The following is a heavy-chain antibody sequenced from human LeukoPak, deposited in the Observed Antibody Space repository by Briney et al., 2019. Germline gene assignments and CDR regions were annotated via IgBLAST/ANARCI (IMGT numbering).Heavy chain of an antibody. D-gene: IGHD5-24*01. CDR2: IRYDGSNK. J-gene: IGHJ4*02. CDR3: AKDGEMATIYYFDY. CDR1: GFTFSSYG. V-gene: IGHV3-30*02. Sequence: PGGSLRLSCAASGFTFSSYGMHWVRQAPGKGREWVAFIRYDGSNKYYADSVKGRFTISRDNSKNTLYLQMNSLRAEDTAVYYCAKDGEMATIYYFDYWGQGTLVTVSS.